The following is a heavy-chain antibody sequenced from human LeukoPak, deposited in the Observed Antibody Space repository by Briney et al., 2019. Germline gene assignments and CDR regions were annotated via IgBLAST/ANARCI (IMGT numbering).Heavy chain of an antibody. CDR2: IYPGDSDT. CDR1: GYSFTNYW. V-gene: IGHV5-51*01. J-gene: IGHJ3*02. D-gene: IGHD3-22*01. CDR3: ARQIRYDSSGYYVDDAFDI. Sequence: GESLKISCKSSGYSFTNYWIGWVRQMPGKGLEWMGIIYPGDSDTRYSPSFQGQVTISADKSISTAYLQWISLKASDTAMYYCARQIRYDSSGYYVDDAFDIWGQGTMVTVSS.